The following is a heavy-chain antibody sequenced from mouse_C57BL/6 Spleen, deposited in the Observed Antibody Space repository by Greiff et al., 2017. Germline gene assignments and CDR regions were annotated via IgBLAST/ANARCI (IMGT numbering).Heavy chain of an antibody. Sequence: QVQLQQPGTELVKPGASVKLSCKASGYTFTSYWMHWVKQRPGPGLEWIGNINSSNGGTNYNEKFKSKATLTVDKSSSTAYMQHSGLTSEDSSVYYCARSTQATWAWFAYGGRGTLVTVSA. CDR1: GYTFTSYW. V-gene: IGHV1-53*01. CDR2: INSSNGGT. CDR3: ARSTQATWAWFAY. D-gene: IGHD3-2*02. J-gene: IGHJ3*01.